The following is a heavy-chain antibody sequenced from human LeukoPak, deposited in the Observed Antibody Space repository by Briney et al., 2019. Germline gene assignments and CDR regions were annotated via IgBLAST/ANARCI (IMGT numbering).Heavy chain of an antibody. CDR3: AKVKRGAGYNWFDT. D-gene: IGHD1-26*01. V-gene: IGHV3-23*01. J-gene: IGHJ5*02. CDR1: GFTFSTYP. CDR2: ISVGGDST. Sequence: GGSLRLSCAASGFTFSTYPMSWVRQAPGKGLEWVSAISVGGDSTYYADSVKGRFTISRDNSKNTLYLQMNSLRAEDTAVYYCAKVKRGAGYNWFDTWGQGTLVTVSS.